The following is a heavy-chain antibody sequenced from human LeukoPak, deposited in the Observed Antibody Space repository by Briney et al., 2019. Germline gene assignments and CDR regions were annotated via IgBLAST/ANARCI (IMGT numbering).Heavy chain of an antibody. D-gene: IGHD3-3*01. CDR3: AKDFYDFWSGYSRGYFDY. Sequence: ASVKVSCKASGGTFSSYAISWVRQAPGQGLEWMGRIIPILGIANYAQKFQGRVTITADKSTSTAYMELSSLRSEDTAVYYCAKDFYDFWSGYSRGYFDYWGQGTLVTVSS. J-gene: IGHJ4*02. V-gene: IGHV1-69*04. CDR2: IIPILGIA. CDR1: GGTFSSYA.